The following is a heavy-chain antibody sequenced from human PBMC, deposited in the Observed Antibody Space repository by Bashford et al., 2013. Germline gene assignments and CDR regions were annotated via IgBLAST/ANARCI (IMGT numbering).Heavy chain of an antibody. CDR2: ISGSGNTI. D-gene: IGHD6-13*01. CDR3: ARPRVSGHWDAFDI. J-gene: IGHJ3*02. V-gene: IGHV3-48*02. Sequence: VRQAPGKGLEWVSYISGSGNTIYYADSVKGRFTISRENAKNSLYLQMNSLRDEDTAVYYCARPRVSGHWDAFDIWGQGTMVTVSS.